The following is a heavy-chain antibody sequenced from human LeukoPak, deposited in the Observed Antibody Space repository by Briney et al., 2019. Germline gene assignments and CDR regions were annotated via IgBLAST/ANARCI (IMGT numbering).Heavy chain of an antibody. Sequence: GGSLRLSCAASGFTFSYYWMSWVRQAPGKGLEWVANIKEDGNEKYYVDSVKGRFTISRDNAKNSLNLQMNSLRVEDTAVYYCARGGAAAGRFFFDDWGQGTLVTVSS. V-gene: IGHV3-7*05. CDR2: IKEDGNEK. CDR1: GFTFSYYW. J-gene: IGHJ4*02. CDR3: ARGGAAAGRFFFDD. D-gene: IGHD6-13*01.